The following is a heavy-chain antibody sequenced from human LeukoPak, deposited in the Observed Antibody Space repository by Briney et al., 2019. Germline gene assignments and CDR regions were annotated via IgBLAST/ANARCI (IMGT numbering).Heavy chain of an antibody. CDR3: ARDRKQQLVQAFDI. D-gene: IGHD6-13*01. J-gene: IGHJ3*02. CDR2: IYYSGST. V-gene: IGHV4-31*03. CDR1: GGSISSGGYY. Sequence: SETLSLTCTVPGGSISSGGYYWSWIRQHPGKGLEWIGYIYYSGSTYYNPSLKSRVTISVDTSKNQFSLKLSSVTAADTAVYYCARDRKQQLVQAFDIWGQGTMVTVSS.